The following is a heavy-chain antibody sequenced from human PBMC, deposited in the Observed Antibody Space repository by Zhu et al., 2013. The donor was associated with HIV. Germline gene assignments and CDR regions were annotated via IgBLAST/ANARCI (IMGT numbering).Heavy chain of an antibody. Sequence: QVQLQESGPGLVKPSETLSPTCTVSGGSVSSGSYYWSWIRQPPGKGLEWIGTIYFRGSTYYSSSFKSRVNMSIDTSEGQFSLNLGSVTAADTAVYYCARPAVPGVLSRNWYFDLWGLAPWSLSPQ. D-gene: IGHD3-10*01. J-gene: IGHJ2*01. CDR2: IYFRGST. V-gene: IGHV4-39*07. CDR3: ARPAVPGVLSRNWYFDL. CDR1: GGSVSSGSYY.